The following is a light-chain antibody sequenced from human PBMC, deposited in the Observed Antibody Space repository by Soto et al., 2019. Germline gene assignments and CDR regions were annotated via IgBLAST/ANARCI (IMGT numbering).Light chain of an antibody. CDR2: GAS. J-gene: IGKJ4*01. CDR3: QQYANSPLT. V-gene: IGKV3-20*01. CDR1: QTVANKY. Sequence: EIVLTQSPGTLSLSPGESATLSCRASQTVANKYLAWYQQKSGQAPRVVIYGASRRATGIPDRFSGSGSGTDFALTISRLAPEDVAVYYCQQYANSPLTFGEGTTVEIK.